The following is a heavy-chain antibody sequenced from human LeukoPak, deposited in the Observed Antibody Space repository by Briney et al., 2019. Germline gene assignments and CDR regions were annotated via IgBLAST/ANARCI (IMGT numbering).Heavy chain of an antibody. D-gene: IGHD5-24*01. J-gene: IGHJ4*02. CDR3: ARVFAASRRDGYNLLNCFDY. Sequence: ASAKVSCKASGYNFNIYYVHWVRQAPGQGLEWMGWIIPDSGDTHYAQKFQGRFTMTRDTSISTAYMELSRLRSDDTAVYYCARVFAASRRDGYNLLNCFDYWSQGTLVTVSS. CDR1: GYNFNIYY. CDR2: IIPDSGDT. V-gene: IGHV1-2*02.